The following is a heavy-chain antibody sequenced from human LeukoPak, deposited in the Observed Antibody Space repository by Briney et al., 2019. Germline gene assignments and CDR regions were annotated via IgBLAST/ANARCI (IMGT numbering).Heavy chain of an antibody. CDR2: INPNSGGT. V-gene: IGHV1-2*02. CDR3: ARDPRVGATISWFDP. J-gene: IGHJ5*02. D-gene: IGHD1-26*01. Sequence: ASVKVSCKASGYTFTGYYMHWVRQAPREGLEWMGWINPNSGGTNCAQKFQGRVTMTRDTSISTAYMELSRLRSDDTAVYYCARDPRVGATISWFDPWGQGTLVTVSS. CDR1: GYTFTGYY.